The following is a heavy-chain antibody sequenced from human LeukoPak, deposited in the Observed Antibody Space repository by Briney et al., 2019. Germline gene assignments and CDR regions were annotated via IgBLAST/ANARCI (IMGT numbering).Heavy chain of an antibody. J-gene: IGHJ4*02. D-gene: IGHD2-21*01. CDR1: GFTFSSYG. V-gene: IGHV3-30*18. CDR3: AKGAQRIAFDY. CDR2: ISYDGSNK. Sequence: GGSLRLSCAASGFTFSSYGMHWVRQAPGKGLGWVAVISYDGSNKYYADSVKGRFTISRDNSKNTLYLQMNSLRAEDTAVYYCAKGAQRIAFDYWGQGTLVTVSS.